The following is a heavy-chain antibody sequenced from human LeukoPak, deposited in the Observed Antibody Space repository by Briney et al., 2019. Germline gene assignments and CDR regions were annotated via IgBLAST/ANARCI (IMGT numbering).Heavy chain of an antibody. CDR2: IYYSGST. Sequence: SETLSLTCTVSGGSISSSDYYWGWIRQPPGKGLEWIGSIYYSGSTYYNPSLKSRVTISVDTSKNQFSLKLSSVTAADTAVYYCARETIVVAAPLDWGQGTLVTVSS. CDR3: ARETIVVAAPLD. J-gene: IGHJ4*02. D-gene: IGHD2-15*01. CDR1: GGSISSSDYY. V-gene: IGHV4-39*07.